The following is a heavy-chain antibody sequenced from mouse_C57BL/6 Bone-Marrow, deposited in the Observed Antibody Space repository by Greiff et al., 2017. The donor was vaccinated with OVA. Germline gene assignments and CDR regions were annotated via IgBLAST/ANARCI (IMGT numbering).Heavy chain of an antibody. CDR1: GFSLTSYA. J-gene: IGHJ2*01. V-gene: IGHV2-9-1*01. Sequence: VHLVESGPGLVAPSQSLSITCTVSGFSLTSYAISWVRQPPGKGLEWLGVIWTGGGTNYNSAHKSRLSISKDNSKSQVILKMNRLQTDDTARYYCARKGTTVVARGYYFDYWGQGTTLTVSS. CDR3: ARKGTTVVARGYYFDY. CDR2: IWTGGGT. D-gene: IGHD1-1*01.